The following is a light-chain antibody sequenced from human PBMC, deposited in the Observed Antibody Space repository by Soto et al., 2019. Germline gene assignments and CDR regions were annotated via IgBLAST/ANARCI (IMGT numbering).Light chain of an antibody. CDR3: HQYNSYST. J-gene: IGKJ5*01. CDR1: QSISSW. Sequence: DIQMTQSPSTLSASVGDRVTITCRASQSISSWLAWYQQKPGKAPKVLIYDASSLKSGVPSRFSGSGSGTEFTLTISSLQPDDFATYYCHQYNSYSTFGQGTRLEIK. V-gene: IGKV1-5*01. CDR2: DAS.